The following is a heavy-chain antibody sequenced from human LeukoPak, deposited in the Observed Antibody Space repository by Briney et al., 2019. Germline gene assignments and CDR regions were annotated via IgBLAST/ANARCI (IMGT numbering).Heavy chain of an antibody. J-gene: IGHJ4*02. CDR1: GFTFSSYG. CDR2: ITSSGRYI. Sequence: GGSLRLSCAASGFTFSSYGMNWVRQAPGKGLEWVSSITSSGRYIYYADSVKGRFTISRDNSENSLYLQMDSLTAEDTAVYYCARDDVLEGTTLDYWGQGTLVTVSS. CDR3: ARDDVLEGTTLDY. V-gene: IGHV3-21*01. D-gene: IGHD1-1*01.